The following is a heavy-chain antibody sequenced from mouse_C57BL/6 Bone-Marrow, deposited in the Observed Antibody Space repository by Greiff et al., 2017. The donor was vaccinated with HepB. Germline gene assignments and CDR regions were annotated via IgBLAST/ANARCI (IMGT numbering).Heavy chain of an antibody. Sequence: VQLKQSGPGLAKPSQTLSLTCSVTGYSITSDYWNWIRKFPGNKLEYMGYISYSGSTYYNPSLKSRISITRDTSKNQYYLQLNSVTTEDTATYYCARFSNWTYYAMDYWGQGTSVTVSS. CDR3: ARFSNWTYYAMDY. J-gene: IGHJ4*01. CDR1: GYSITSDY. CDR2: ISYSGST. V-gene: IGHV3-8*01. D-gene: IGHD2-5*01.